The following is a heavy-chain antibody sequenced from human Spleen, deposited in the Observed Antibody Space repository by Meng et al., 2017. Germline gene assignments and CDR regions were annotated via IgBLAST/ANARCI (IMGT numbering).Heavy chain of an antibody. CDR1: GGSFSSSNW. J-gene: IGHJ4*02. CDR3: ARVKQLAYYFDY. CDR2: IYHSGST. Sequence: LQRWGPGLVNPSDTLPLPCAVPGGSFSSSNWWSWVRQPPGKGLEWIGEIYHSGSTNYNPSLKSRVTISVDKSKNQFSLKLSSVTAADTAVYYCARVKQLAYYFDYWGQGTLVTVSS. D-gene: IGHD6-6*01. V-gene: IGHV4-4*02.